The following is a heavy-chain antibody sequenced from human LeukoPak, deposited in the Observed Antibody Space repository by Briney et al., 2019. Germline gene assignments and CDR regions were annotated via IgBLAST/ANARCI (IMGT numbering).Heavy chain of an antibody. V-gene: IGHV1-2*02. CDR3: ARDQNWGPDY. CDR2: IHPGRGDT. CDR1: GYTFTDHY. Sequence: GASVKVSCQALGYTFTDHYFDWLRQAPGQGIEWMGWIHPGRGDTNIAQKFQGRVSLTRDMSISTAYMELSRLTSDDTAVYYCARDQNWGPDYWGQGTLVSVSS. D-gene: IGHD7-27*01. J-gene: IGHJ4*02.